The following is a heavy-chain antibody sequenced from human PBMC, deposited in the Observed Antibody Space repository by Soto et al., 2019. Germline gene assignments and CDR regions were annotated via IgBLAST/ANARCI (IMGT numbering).Heavy chain of an antibody. CDR3: AKALGAYFDY. Sequence: QVQLVESGGGVVQPGRSLRLSCAASGFTFSSYGMHWVRQAPGKGLEWVAVISYDGSNKYYADSVKGRFTISRDNSKNTLYLQMNSLRAEDTAVYYCAKALGAYFDYWGQGTLVTGSS. D-gene: IGHD1-26*01. CDR2: ISYDGSNK. J-gene: IGHJ4*02. CDR1: GFTFSSYG. V-gene: IGHV3-30*18.